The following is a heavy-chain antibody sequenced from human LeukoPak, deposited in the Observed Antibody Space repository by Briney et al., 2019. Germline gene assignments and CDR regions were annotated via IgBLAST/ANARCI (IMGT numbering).Heavy chain of an antibody. J-gene: IGHJ5*02. V-gene: IGHV1-2*06. CDR1: GYTFSDYY. D-gene: IGHD1-1*01. Sequence: ASVKVSCKASGYTFSDYYLHWVRQAPGQGLEWMGRVNPKTGDTKSAQKFQGSVTMTRGTSISTAYMDLSSLSPDDTAVYYCARGSGTTGTSVGWLDPWGRGTLVTVSS. CDR2: VNPKTGDT. CDR3: ARGSGTTGTSVGWLDP.